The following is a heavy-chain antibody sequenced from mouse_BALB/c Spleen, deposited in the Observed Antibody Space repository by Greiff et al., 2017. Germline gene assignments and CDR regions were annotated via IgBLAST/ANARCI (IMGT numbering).Heavy chain of an antibody. V-gene: IGHV1S81*02. CDR1: GYTFTSYY. CDR2: INPSNGGT. CDR3: TRSERYYAMDY. Sequence: VQLQQPGAELVKPGASVKLSCKASGYTFTSYYMYWVKQRPGQGLEWIGGINPSNGGTNFNEKFKSKATLTVDKSSSTAYMQLSSLTSEDSAVYYCTRSERYYAMDYWGQGTSVTVSS. J-gene: IGHJ4*01.